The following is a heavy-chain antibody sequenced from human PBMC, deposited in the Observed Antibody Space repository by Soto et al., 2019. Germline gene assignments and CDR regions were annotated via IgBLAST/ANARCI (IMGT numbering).Heavy chain of an antibody. CDR1: GGSISSYY. CDR3: ARDLAARPGYGMDV. CDR2: IYTSGST. D-gene: IGHD6-6*01. J-gene: IGHJ6*02. Sequence: SETLSLTCTVSGGSISSYYWSWIRQPAGKGLEWIGRIYTSGSTNYNPSLKGRVTMSVDTSKNQFSLKLSSVTAADTAVYYRARDLAARPGYGMDVWGQGTTVTVSS. V-gene: IGHV4-4*07.